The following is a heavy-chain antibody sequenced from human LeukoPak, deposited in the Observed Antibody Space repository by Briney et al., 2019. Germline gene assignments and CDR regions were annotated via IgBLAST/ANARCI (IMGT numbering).Heavy chain of an antibody. CDR3: ARDMWGTFDY. D-gene: IGHD7-27*01. CDR1: GFTFRDFW. V-gene: IGHV3-74*01. J-gene: IGHJ4*02. CDR2: MSPDGSAT. Sequence: PGGSLRLSCAASGFTFRDFWMHWVRQAPGKGPVWVSRMSPDGSATYYADSVKGRFTISRDNAENTMYLQMSSLRAEDTAVYYCARDMWGTFDYWGQGAPVTVSS.